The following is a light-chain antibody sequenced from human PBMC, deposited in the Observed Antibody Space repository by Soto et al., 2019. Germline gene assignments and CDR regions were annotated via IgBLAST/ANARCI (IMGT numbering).Light chain of an antibody. J-gene: IGLJ2*01. CDR3: CSYAGESTVT. Sequence: QSALTQPASVSGSPGQSITISCTGTSSDVGGYNYVSWYQQHPGKAPKLIIYEVSNRPSGVSYRFSGSKSGNAASLTISGLQAEDEADYHCCSYAGESTVTFGGGTKLTVL. CDR1: SSDVGGYNY. CDR2: EVS. V-gene: IGLV2-14*01.